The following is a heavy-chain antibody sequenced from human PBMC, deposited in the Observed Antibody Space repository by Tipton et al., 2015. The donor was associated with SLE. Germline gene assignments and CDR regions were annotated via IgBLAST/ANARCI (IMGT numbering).Heavy chain of an antibody. CDR2: MHYTGAA. D-gene: IGHD6-19*01. J-gene: IGHJ4*01. Sequence: TLSLTCTVSGDSITQHYWSWIRQPPGKGLEWIGYMHYTGAAEYNPSLKSRVTISVDTSKSQFSLNLSSVTAADTAVYYCARDWRDSGWYGGFDSWAQGTLVTVSS. V-gene: IGHV4-59*11. CDR1: GDSITQHY. CDR3: ARDWRDSGWYGGFDS.